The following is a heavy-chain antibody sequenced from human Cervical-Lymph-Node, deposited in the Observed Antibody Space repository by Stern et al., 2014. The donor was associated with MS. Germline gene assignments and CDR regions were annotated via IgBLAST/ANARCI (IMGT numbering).Heavy chain of an antibody. V-gene: IGHV1-69*06. J-gene: IGHJ4*02. Sequence: QLVESGAEVKKPGSSGKVSCKASGDTFSSYAINWVRQVHGQGLEWLVWITPVFGTTHDAQKFQGRVTITADKSTNTAYMELMTLRSEDTAVYYCARGGGLVGYFDYWGQGTLVSVSS. CDR3: ARGGGLVGYFDY. CDR1: GDTFSSYA. D-gene: IGHD1-26*01. CDR2: ITPVFGTT.